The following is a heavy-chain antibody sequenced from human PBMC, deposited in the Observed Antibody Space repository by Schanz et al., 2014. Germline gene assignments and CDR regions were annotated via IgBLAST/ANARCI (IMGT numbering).Heavy chain of an antibody. D-gene: IGHD3-3*01. Sequence: QLQLQESGPGLVKSSETLSLTCTVSGGSISSFYWGWIRQPAGKGLEWIGRIYTSGSTNYNPSLKSRVTMSLDTSKNQFSLKVTSVTPADTAVYYCARGVLGSGYRQQYYFDHWGQGTLVTVSS. CDR2: IYTSGST. CDR3: ARGVLGSGYRQQYYFDH. CDR1: GGSISSFY. V-gene: IGHV4-4*07. J-gene: IGHJ4*02.